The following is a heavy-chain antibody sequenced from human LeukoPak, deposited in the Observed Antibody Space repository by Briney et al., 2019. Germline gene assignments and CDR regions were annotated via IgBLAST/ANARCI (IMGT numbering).Heavy chain of an antibody. CDR3: ARWTWGNFDY. CDR1: GGSISSYY. J-gene: IGHJ4*02. CDR2: IYYSGST. Sequence: SETLSLTYTVSGGSISSYYWSWIRQPPGKGLEWIGYIYYSGSTNYNPSLKGRVTISVDTSKNQFSLKLSSVTAADTAVYYCARWTWGNFDYWGQGTLVTVSP. D-gene: IGHD3-16*01. V-gene: IGHV4-59*01.